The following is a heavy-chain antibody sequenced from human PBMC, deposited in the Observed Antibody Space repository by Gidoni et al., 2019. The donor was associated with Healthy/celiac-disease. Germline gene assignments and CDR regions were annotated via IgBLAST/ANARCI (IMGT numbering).Heavy chain of an antibody. D-gene: IGHD6-6*01. V-gene: IGHV3-30-3*01. J-gene: IGHJ5*02. CDR1: VFTFSSYS. CDR2: ISYDGSNK. CDR3: AREGGIGGIAARPGGYNWFDP. Sequence: QVQLVESGGGVVQPGRSLRLSCAASVFTFSSYSLPWIRQAPGKGLEWVAVISYDGSNKYYADSVKGRFTISRDNSKNTLYLQMNSLRAEETAVYYCAREGGIGGIAARPGGYNWFDPWGQGTLVTVSP.